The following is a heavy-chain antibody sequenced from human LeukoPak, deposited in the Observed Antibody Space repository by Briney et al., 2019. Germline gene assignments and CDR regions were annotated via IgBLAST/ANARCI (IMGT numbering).Heavy chain of an antibody. CDR3: TKDVGPGYDWFDP. D-gene: IGHD1-1*01. CDR1: GFTFNIYG. CDR2: ISGGGENT. Sequence: GGSLRLPCAASGFTFNIYGMSWVRQAPGKGLEWVSTISGGGENTHYADSVKGRFTVSRDNSKNTMYLQMNNLRGDDTALYYCTKDVGPGYDWFDPWGQGTQVTVSS. J-gene: IGHJ5*02. V-gene: IGHV3-23*01.